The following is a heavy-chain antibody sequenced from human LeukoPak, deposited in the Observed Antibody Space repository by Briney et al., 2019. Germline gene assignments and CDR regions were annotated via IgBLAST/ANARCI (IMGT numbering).Heavy chain of an antibody. V-gene: IGHV3-21*01. D-gene: IGHD6-13*01. CDR2: ISSTSSYI. CDR3: ARDNFLGTSWFPFDY. CDR1: GFTFSSYH. Sequence: PGGSLRLSCAASGFTFSSYHMNWVRQAPGKGLEWVSFISSTSSYIYYADSVKGRFTISRDNAKNSLYLQMNSLRAEDTAVYYCARDNFLGTSWFPFDYWGQGTLVTVSS. J-gene: IGHJ4*02.